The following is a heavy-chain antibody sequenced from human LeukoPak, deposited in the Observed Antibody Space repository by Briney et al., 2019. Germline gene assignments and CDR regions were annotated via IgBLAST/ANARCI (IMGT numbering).Heavy chain of an antibody. V-gene: IGHV3-53*01. D-gene: IGHD1-26*01. Sequence: GGSLRLSCAASGFSVSSTYMSWVRQAPGKGLEWVSLMYSHGLTSYGDSVRGRFTISRDTSKNTLHLQMNSLRAEDTAIYYCVRDIGSYPPEKWGQGTLVTVSS. CDR3: VRDIGSYPPEK. CDR2: MYSHGLT. CDR1: GFSVSSTY. J-gene: IGHJ4*02.